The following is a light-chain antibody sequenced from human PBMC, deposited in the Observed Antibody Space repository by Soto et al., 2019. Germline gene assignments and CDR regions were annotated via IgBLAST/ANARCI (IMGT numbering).Light chain of an antibody. V-gene: IGKV2-30*01. J-gene: IGKJ2*01. CDR1: QSLTYSDGNTY. CDR2: KVS. Sequence: DVAMTQSPLSLPVTLGQPASISCRSSQSLTYSDGNTYSNWFHLRPGQSPRRLIYKVSNRDSGVPDRFSGSGSGTDFTLKISRVEAEDVGVYYCMQGTHWPPYTFGQGTKLEIK. CDR3: MQGTHWPPYT.